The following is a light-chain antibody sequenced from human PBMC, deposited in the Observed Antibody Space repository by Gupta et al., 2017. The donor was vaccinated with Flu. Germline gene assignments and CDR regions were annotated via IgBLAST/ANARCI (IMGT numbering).Light chain of an antibody. CDR3: QTWGTGIQGV. J-gene: IGLJ3*02. CDR1: GHSSDA. CDR2: LNSDGSH. Sequence: GHSSDAIEWHQQQPEKGPRYLMKLNSDGSHSKGDGIPDRFSGSSSGAERYLTISSLQSEDEADYYCQTWGTGIQGVFGGGTKLTVL. V-gene: IGLV4-69*01.